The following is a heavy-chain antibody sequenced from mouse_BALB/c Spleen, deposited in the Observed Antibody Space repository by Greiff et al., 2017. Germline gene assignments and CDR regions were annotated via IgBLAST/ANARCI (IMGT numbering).Heavy chain of an antibody. V-gene: IGHV1-82*01. CDR2: IYPGDGDT. J-gene: IGHJ3*01. CDR3: ARKGLGAY. Sequence: VKLQESGPELVKPGASVKISCKASGYAFSSSWMNWVKQRPGQGLEWIGRIYPGDGDTNYNGKFKGKATLTADKSSSTAYMQLSSLTSVDSAVYFCARKGLGAYWGQGTLVTVSA. CDR1: GYAFSSSW. D-gene: IGHD3-3*01.